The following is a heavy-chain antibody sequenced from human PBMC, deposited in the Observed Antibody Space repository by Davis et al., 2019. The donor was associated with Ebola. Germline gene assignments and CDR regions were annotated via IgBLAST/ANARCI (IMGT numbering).Heavy chain of an antibody. J-gene: IGHJ4*02. CDR2: IYYSGST. D-gene: IGHD4-11*01. CDR1: GGSVSSGSYY. CDR3: ARVRYSNHDY. V-gene: IGHV4-61*01. Sequence: SETLFLTCTVSGGSVSSGSYYWSWIRQPPGKGLEWIGYIYYSGSTNYNPSLKSRVTISVDTSKNQFSLKLSSVTAADTAVYYCARVRYSNHDYWGQGTLVTVSS.